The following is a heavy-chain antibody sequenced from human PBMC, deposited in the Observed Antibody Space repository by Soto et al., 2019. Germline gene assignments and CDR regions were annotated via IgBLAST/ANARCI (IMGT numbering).Heavy chain of an antibody. CDR1: GYSFTSYW. CDR3: TRYAHMGRRCEAFWYYYYGMDV. CDR2: IDPIDSYT. J-gene: IGHJ6*02. D-gene: IGHD3-10*01. Sequence: PGESLKISCKGSGYSFTSYWISWVRQMPGKGLEWMGRIDPIDSYTNYSPSFQGHVTISADKSISTAYLQWSSLKASDTAMYYRTRYAHMGRRCEAFWYYYYGMDVWGQGTTVTVSS. V-gene: IGHV5-10-1*01.